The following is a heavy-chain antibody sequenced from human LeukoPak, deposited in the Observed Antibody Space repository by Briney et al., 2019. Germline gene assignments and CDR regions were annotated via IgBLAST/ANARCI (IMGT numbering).Heavy chain of an antibody. CDR2: IYYSGST. J-gene: IGHJ4*02. D-gene: IGHD3-16*01. V-gene: IGHV4-59*01. CDR1: GGSISSYY. Sequence: SETLSLTCTVPGGSISSYYWSWIRQPPGKGLEWIGYIYYSGSTNYNPSLKSRVTISVDTSKDQFSLKLSSVTAADTAVYYCARDDGGLDYWGQGTLVTVSS. CDR3: ARDDGGLDY.